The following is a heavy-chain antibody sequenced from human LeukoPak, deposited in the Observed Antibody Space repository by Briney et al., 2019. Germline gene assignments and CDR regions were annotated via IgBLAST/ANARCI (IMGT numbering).Heavy chain of an antibody. V-gene: IGHV1-69*13. CDR3: ARGVGTSYYMDV. J-gene: IGHJ6*03. CDR1: GGTFSSYA. CDR2: IIPILGTA. D-gene: IGHD7-27*01. Sequence: SVKVSCKASGGTFSSYAISWVRQAPGQGLEWMGGIIPILGTANYAQKFQGRVTITADESTSTAYMELSSLRSEDTAVYYCARGVGTSYYMDVWGKGTTVTVSS.